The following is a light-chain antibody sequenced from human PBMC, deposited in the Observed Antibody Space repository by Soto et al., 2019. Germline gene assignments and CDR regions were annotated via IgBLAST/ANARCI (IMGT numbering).Light chain of an antibody. CDR2: GAS. CDR1: QSFSVNY. Sequence: EIVLTQSPDTLSLSPGERATLSCRASQSFSVNYFAWFQQKPGQAPRLLIYGASNRATGIPHRFSGSGSGTDFTLTISRLEPEDFAMYHCQYYGTSPAFGQGTKVEI. CDR3: QYYGTSPA. J-gene: IGKJ1*01. V-gene: IGKV3-20*01.